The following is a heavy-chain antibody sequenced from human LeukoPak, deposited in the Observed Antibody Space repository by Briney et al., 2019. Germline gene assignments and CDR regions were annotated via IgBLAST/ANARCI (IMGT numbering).Heavy chain of an antibody. V-gene: IGHV1-2*02. CDR1: GYTFTGYY. CDR2: INANSGDT. Sequence: ASVKVSCKASGYTFTGYYMHWVRQAPGQGLEWMGWINANSGDTKYAQKFQGRVTMTRNTSISTAYMELSRLRSDDTAMYYCAREISGYSDYWGQGTLVTVSS. D-gene: IGHD3-22*01. CDR3: AREISGYSDY. J-gene: IGHJ4*02.